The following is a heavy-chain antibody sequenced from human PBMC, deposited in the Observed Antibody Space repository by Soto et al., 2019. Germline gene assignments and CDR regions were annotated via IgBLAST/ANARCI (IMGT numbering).Heavy chain of an antibody. Sequence: WGSLRLSCVASGFSFSDYTMSWVRQDPGKGLDWVSTISTSSSNIFYAASVKGRFTVSRDNAKNTLYLQMDNLRAEDTAVYFCARGLGGVTVAADPDYWGKGTMVTVSS. D-gene: IGHD3-3*01. V-gene: IGHV3-21*06. CDR1: GFSFSDYT. J-gene: IGHJ4*02. CDR3: ARGLGGVTVAADPDY. CDR2: ISTSSSNI.